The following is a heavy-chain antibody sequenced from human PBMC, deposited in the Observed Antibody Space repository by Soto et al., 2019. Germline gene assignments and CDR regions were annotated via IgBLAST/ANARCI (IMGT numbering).Heavy chain of an antibody. CDR2: ISFDAKNK. Sequence: ESGGGVVQPGRSLRLSCAASGFTFSSYAMHWVRQAPGKGLDWVAVISFDAKNKYYADSVKDRFTVSRDNSKNTLYVQMNSLRTEDTAVYYCARDRRFGNGDNWGLDYCGQGTLVTVSS. CDR1: GFTFSSYA. CDR3: ARDRRFGNGDNWGLDY. V-gene: IGHV3-30*04. J-gene: IGHJ4*02. D-gene: IGHD3-10*01.